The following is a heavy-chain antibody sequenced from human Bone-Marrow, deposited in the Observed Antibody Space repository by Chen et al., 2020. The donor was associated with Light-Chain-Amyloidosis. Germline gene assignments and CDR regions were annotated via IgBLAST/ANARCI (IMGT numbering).Heavy chain of an antibody. CDR1: GFAFSSYA. J-gene: IGHJ3*02. Sequence: EVQLVESGGGLLQRGGSLRLSCAASGFAFSSYAMSRVRQAPGKGLEWVSTISGSGGSRYYGDAVKGRLTISRDNSKHALFRQMNSLRAEDTAVYYCAKDISYDDILPGYPADAFDIWGQGTMVTVSS. D-gene: IGHD3-9*01. CDR3: AKDISYDDILPGYPADAFDI. CDR2: ISGSGGSR. V-gene: IGHV3-23*04.